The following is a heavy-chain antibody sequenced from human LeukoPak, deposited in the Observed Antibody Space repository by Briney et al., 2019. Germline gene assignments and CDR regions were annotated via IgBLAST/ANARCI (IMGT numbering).Heavy chain of an antibody. D-gene: IGHD6-19*01. CDR1: GFTFSSYD. V-gene: IGHV3-13*01. J-gene: IGHJ2*01. CDR2: IGTAGDT. Sequence: GGSLRLSCAASGFTFSSYDMHWVRQATGKGLEWVSAIGTAGDTYYPGSVKGRFTISRENAKNSLYLQMNSLRAGDTAVYYCARSRIAVAPGEFDLWGRGTLVTVSS. CDR3: ARSRIAVAPGEFDL.